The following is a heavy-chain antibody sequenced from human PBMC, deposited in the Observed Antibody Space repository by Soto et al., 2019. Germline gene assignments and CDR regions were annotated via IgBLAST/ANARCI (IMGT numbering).Heavy chain of an antibody. CDR2: IYYSGST. D-gene: IGHD4-17*01. CDR1: GGSISSGGYY. CDR3: ARDPYGVKGYYYYGMDV. Sequence: QVQLQESGPGLVKPSQTLSLTYTVSGGSISSGGYYWSWIRQHPGKGLEWIGYIYYSGSTYYNPSLKSRVTISVDTSKNQFSLKLSSVTAADTAVYYCARDPYGVKGYYYYGMDVWGQGTTVTVSS. J-gene: IGHJ6*02. V-gene: IGHV4-31*03.